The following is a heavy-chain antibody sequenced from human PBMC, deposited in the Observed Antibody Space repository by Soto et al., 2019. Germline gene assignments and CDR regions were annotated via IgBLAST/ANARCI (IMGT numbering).Heavy chain of an antibody. CDR2: IYHSGST. J-gene: IGHJ5*02. D-gene: IGHD1-20*01. CDR3: ARHKTMYIFDP. V-gene: IGHV4-4*02. CDR1: GGSISSSNW. Sequence: SSETLSLTCAVSGGSISSSNWWSWVRQPPGKGLEWIGEIYHSGSTNYNPSLKSQVTISVDKSKNHFSLKLSSVTAADTAVYYCARHKTMYIFDPWGQGTLVTVSS.